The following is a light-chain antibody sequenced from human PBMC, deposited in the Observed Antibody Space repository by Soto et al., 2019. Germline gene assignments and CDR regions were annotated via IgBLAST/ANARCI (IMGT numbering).Light chain of an antibody. J-gene: IGKJ1*01. CDR2: AAS. Sequence: DIQMTQSPSSLSASVGDRVIITCRASQSIRKYLNWYQHKPGKVPTLLIYAASSLQSGVPSRFSGSGSGTEFTLTITSLQPEDFATYYCQQSGDTPPWTFGQGTKVYIK. CDR3: QQSGDTPPWT. V-gene: IGKV1-39*01. CDR1: QSIRKY.